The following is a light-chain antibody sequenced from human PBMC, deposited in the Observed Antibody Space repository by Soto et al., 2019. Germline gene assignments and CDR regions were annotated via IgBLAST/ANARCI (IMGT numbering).Light chain of an antibody. CDR2: AAS. CDR1: QTISNY. V-gene: IGKV1-39*01. J-gene: IGKJ1*01. Sequence: DIHMTQSPSSLSAFVGDRVTITCRAGQTISNYVYWYQQKPGKAPKVLIYAASTLQSVVPSRFSGSGSVAECTLIISSLQPEDFATYYCQQSYTIPWMFGQGTKVE. CDR3: QQSYTIPWM.